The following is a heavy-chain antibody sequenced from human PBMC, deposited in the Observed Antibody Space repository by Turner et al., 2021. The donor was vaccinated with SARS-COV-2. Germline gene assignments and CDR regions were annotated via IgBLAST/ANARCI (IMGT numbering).Heavy chain of an antibody. CDR1: GFTVSSNY. Sequence: EVQLVESGGCLIQPGGSLRLSCAASGFTVSSNYMSWVRQASGNGLEWVSVTYSGGSTYYADSVKGRFTISRDNSKNTLYLQMNSLRAEDTAVYYCARDYGYYYFDYWGQGTLVTVSS. V-gene: IGHV3-53*01. CDR3: ARDYGYYYFDY. CDR2: TYSGGST. J-gene: IGHJ4*02. D-gene: IGHD4-17*01.